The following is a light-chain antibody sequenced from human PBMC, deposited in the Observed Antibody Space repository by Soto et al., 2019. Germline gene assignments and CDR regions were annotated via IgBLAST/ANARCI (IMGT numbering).Light chain of an antibody. CDR3: LQHYNSPWK. CDR2: AAS. CDR1: QGIRND. V-gene: IGKV1-6*01. J-gene: IGKJ1*01. Sequence: AIQMTQSPSSLSASVGDRVTITCGASQGIRNDLGWYQHEPGKAPKLLIYAASNLLGGVPSRFSASGSGTDFTLTISGLQPEAFALYYCLQHYNSPWKFDQGTKV.